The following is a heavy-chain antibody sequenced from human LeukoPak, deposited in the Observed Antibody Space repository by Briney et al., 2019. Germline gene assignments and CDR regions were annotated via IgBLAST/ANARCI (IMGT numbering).Heavy chain of an antibody. CDR2: MNPNNGNA. Sequence: ASVRVSCKASGYTFTNYDINWVRQATGQGLEWMGWMNPNNGNAGYAQKFQDKVTMTRDTSISTAYMELSSLRSEDTAVYYCARTTGRWFGSVLGYWGQGTLVTVSS. V-gene: IGHV1-8*01. CDR3: ARTTGRWFGSVLGY. D-gene: IGHD3-10*01. CDR1: GYTFTNYD. J-gene: IGHJ4*02.